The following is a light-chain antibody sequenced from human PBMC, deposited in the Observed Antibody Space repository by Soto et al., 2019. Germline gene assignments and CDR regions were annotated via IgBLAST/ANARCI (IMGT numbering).Light chain of an antibody. CDR2: GAS. CDR3: QQYGSSSLT. CDR1: QSVSSGY. V-gene: IGKV3-20*01. Sequence: EIVLTQSPGTLSLSPGERATLSCRASQSVSSGYLAWYQQKPGQAPRLLIYGASNRATGIPDRFSGSGSGTDFTLTISRLEPEDFAVYYCQQYGSSSLTFGGGTKVDIK. J-gene: IGKJ4*01.